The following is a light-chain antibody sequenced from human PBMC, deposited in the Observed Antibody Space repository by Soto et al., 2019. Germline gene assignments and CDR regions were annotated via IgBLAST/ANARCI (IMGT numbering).Light chain of an antibody. J-gene: IGLJ1*01. Sequence: QSALTQPPSASGSPGQSVTISCTGTSSDVGGYNYVSWYQQYPGKAPKLMIYEVNKRPSGVPDRYSGSKSGNTASLTVSCLQAEDEADYYCSSYAGSILYVFGTGTKVTVL. V-gene: IGLV2-8*01. CDR2: EVN. CDR1: SSDVGGYNY. CDR3: SSYAGSILYV.